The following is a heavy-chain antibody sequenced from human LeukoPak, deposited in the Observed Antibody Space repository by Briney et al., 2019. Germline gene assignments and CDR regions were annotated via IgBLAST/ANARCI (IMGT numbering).Heavy chain of an antibody. CDR2: IYYSGST. Sequence: SETLSLTCTVSGGSISSYYWSWIRQPPGKGLEWIGYIYYSGSTYYNPSLKSRVTMSVDTSKNQFSLKLSSVTAADTAVYYCAGGYTYMDYWGQGTLVTVSS. J-gene: IGHJ4*02. D-gene: IGHD5-18*01. V-gene: IGHV4-59*04. CDR1: GGSISSYY. CDR3: AGGYTYMDY.